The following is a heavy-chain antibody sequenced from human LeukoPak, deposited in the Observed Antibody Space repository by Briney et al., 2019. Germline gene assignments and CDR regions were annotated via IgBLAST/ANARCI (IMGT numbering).Heavy chain of an antibody. CDR1: GFTFSSYA. V-gene: IGHV3-23*01. Sequence: GGSLRLSCAASGFTFSSYAMSWVRQAPGEGLEWVSAISGSGGSTYYADSVKGRFTISRDNSKNTLYLQMNSLRAEDTAVYYCAKDPTSSGSYSFYYYYGMDVWGQGTTVTVSS. D-gene: IGHD3-10*01. J-gene: IGHJ6*02. CDR2: ISGSGGST. CDR3: AKDPTSSGSYSFYYYYGMDV.